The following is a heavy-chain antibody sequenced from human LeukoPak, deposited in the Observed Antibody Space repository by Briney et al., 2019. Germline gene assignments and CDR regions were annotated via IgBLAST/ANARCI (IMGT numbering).Heavy chain of an antibody. Sequence: GGSLRLSCAASGFTFSINDMTWVRQAPGKGLEWVSTVSGGGDKTYYADSVKGRFTISRDNSKNTLYLQMNSLRAEDTAVYYCAKDVTGYYRPFDYWGQGTLVAVSS. J-gene: IGHJ4*02. CDR2: VSGGGDKT. D-gene: IGHD3-9*01. V-gene: IGHV3-23*01. CDR3: AKDVTGYYRPFDY. CDR1: GFTFSIND.